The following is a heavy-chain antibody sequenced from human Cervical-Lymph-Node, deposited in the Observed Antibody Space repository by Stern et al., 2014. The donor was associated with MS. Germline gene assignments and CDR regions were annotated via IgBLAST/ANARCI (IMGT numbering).Heavy chain of an antibody. V-gene: IGHV3-11*01. Sequence: VHLVESGGGLVQPGESLRLSCAASGFTFSDFYMNWIRQAPGTGLEWVSYISSSGRVIYYADSVKARFTISRDNAKNSLYLQMNSLRAEDTAVYYCTRYSYGGFDFWGQGSLVTVSS. CDR3: TRYSYGGFDF. J-gene: IGHJ4*02. CDR1: GFTFSDFY. CDR2: ISSSGRVI. D-gene: IGHD5-18*01.